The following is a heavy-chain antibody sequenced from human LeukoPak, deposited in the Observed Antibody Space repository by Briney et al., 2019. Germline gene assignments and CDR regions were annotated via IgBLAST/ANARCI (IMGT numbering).Heavy chain of an antibody. D-gene: IGHD2-2*01. V-gene: IGHV3-23*01. CDR1: GFTFNSYA. CDR2: ISGSGGST. Sequence: GGSLRLSCAASGFTFNSYAMSWVRQAPGKGLEWVSAISGSGGSTYYADSVKGRFTISRDNSKNTLYLQMNSLRAEDTAVYYCAKVPLGYCSSTSCSPYFDYWGQGTLVTVSS. J-gene: IGHJ4*02. CDR3: AKVPLGYCSSTSCSPYFDY.